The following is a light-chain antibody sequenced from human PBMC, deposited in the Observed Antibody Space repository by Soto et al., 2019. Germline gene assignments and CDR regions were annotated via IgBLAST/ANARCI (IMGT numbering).Light chain of an antibody. CDR1: SSDVGGYDY. CDR3: SSYTSSSTYV. J-gene: IGLJ1*01. V-gene: IGLV2-14*01. Sequence: QSALTQPASVSGSPGQSIAISCTGTSSDVGGYDYVSWYQQHPGKAPKLMIYDVSNRPSGVSNRFSGSKSDNTASLTISGLQFEDGADYYCSSYTSSSTYVFGTGTKVTAL. CDR2: DVS.